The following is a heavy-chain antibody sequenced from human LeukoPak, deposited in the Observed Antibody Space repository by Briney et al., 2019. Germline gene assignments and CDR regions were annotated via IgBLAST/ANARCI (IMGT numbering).Heavy chain of an antibody. CDR2: ISWNSGSI. CDR3: AKDISAPGAAVIA. D-gene: IGHD6-13*01. V-gene: IGHV3-9*03. CDR1: GFTFDDYA. Sequence: GRSLRLSCAASGFTFDDYAMHWVRQAPGKGMEWVSGISWNSGSIGYADSVKGRFTISRDNAKNSLYLQMNSLRAEDMCLYYCAKDISAPGAAVIAWGQGTLVTVSS. J-gene: IGHJ4*02.